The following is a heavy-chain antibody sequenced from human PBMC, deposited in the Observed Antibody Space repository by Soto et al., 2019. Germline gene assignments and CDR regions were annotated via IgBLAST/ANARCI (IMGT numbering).Heavy chain of an antibody. V-gene: IGHV3-23*01. CDR3: AKDGYDSCGPWYFDL. Sequence: EVQLLESGGGLVQPGDSLRLSCAASGFIFSSYVMNWVRQAPGKGLEWVAVISASGGSTSYADSVKGRFTISRGNSENTLYLQMNSLRAEDTAVYYCAKDGYDSCGPWYFDLWGRGTLVTVSS. CDR1: GFIFSSYV. J-gene: IGHJ2*01. D-gene: IGHD3-22*01. CDR2: ISASGGST.